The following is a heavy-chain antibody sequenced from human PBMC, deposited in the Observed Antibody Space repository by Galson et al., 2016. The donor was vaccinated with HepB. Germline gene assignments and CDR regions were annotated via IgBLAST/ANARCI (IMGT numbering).Heavy chain of an antibody. CDR2: MSSTSGRT. Sequence: SLRLSCAASGFTFSSYAMSWVRQAPGKGLECVSTMSSTSGRTYYADSVKGRFTISRDNSKNTVSLQMNSLRVEDTAVYYCAKDRVYRPAYYNDVWGTGTSVTVFS. CDR1: GFTFSSYA. D-gene: IGHD2-8*01. J-gene: IGHJ6*03. CDR3: AKDRVYRPAYYNDV. V-gene: IGHV3-23*01.